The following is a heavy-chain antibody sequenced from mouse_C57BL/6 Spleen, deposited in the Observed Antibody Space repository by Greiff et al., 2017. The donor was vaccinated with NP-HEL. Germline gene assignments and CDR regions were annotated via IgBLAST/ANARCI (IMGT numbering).Heavy chain of an antibody. V-gene: IGHV5-4*01. D-gene: IGHD1-1*02. CDR2: ISDGGSYT. Sequence: EVHLVESGGGLVKPGGSLKLSCAASGFTFSSYAMSWVRQTPEKRLEWVATISDGGSYTYYPDNVKGRFTISRDNAKNNLYLQMSHLKSEDTAMYYCARERGQYGGFAYWGQGTLVTVSA. J-gene: IGHJ3*01. CDR1: GFTFSSYA. CDR3: ARERGQYGGFAY.